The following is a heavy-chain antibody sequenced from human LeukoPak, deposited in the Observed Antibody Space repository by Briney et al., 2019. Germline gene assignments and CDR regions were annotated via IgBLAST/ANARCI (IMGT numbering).Heavy chain of an antibody. J-gene: IGHJ6*03. CDR3: ARGSYGRPYYYYYMDV. CDR1: GYTFTGYY. Sequence: ASVKVSCKTSGYTFTGYYMHWVRQAPGQGLEWMGWINPNSGGTNYAQKFQGRVTMTRDTSISTAYMELSRLRSDDTAVYYCARGSYGRPYYYYYMDVWGKGTTVTVSS. V-gene: IGHV1-2*02. CDR2: INPNSGGT. D-gene: IGHD5-18*01.